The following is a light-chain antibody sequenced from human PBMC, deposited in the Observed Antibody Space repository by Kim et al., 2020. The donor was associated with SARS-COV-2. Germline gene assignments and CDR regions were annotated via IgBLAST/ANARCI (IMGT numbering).Light chain of an antibody. CDR3: SSYTSSNTYV. J-gene: IGLJ1*01. CDR2: DVS. V-gene: IGLV2-14*01. CDR1: SSDVGGYNY. Sequence: QSALTQPASVSGSPGQSITISCTGTSSDVGGYNYVSWYQQHPGKAPKLMIYDVSKRPSGVSNRFSGSKSGNTASLTISELQAEDEADYYCSSYTSSNTYVFGPGTKVTVL.